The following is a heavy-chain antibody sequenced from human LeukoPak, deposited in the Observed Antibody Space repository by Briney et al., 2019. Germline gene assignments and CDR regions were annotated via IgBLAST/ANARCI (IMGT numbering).Heavy chain of an antibody. J-gene: IGHJ3*02. V-gene: IGHV5-51*01. CDR1: GYIFTSYW. D-gene: IGHD5-18*01. CDR2: IYPGDSDT. Sequence: GESLKISCKGSGYIFTSYWIGWVRQMPGKGLEWMGIIYPGDSDTKYGPSLQGQVTISADKSISTAYLQWSSLKASDTAMYYCARRSYGYAFDIWGQGTMVTVSS. CDR3: ARRSYGYAFDI.